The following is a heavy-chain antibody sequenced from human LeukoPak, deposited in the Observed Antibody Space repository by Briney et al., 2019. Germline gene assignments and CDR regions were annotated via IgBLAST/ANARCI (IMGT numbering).Heavy chain of an antibody. CDR1: GGSISSYY. Sequence: PSETLSLTGTVSGGSISSYYWSWLRQPLGKGLEWIGDIYYSGSTSYNPSLKSRVTISVDSSKNQFSLKLSSVTAADTAVYYCAREDTYGSDWYFDLWGRGTLVTVSS. CDR3: AREDTYGSDWYFDL. CDR2: IYYSGST. D-gene: IGHD5-18*01. J-gene: IGHJ2*01. V-gene: IGHV4-59*01.